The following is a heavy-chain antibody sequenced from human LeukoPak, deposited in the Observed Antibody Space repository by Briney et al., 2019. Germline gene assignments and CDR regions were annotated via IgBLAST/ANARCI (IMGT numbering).Heavy chain of an antibody. Sequence: GASVKVSCKASGYTFANYDITWVRQAPGQGLEWMGRIIPILGIANYAQKFQGRVTITADKSTSTAYMELSSLRSEDTAVYYCARDGSLSGYCPYYFDYWGQGTLVTVSS. CDR3: ARDGSLSGYCPYYFDY. CDR1: GYTFANYD. D-gene: IGHD3-3*01. J-gene: IGHJ4*02. V-gene: IGHV1-69*04. CDR2: IIPILGIA.